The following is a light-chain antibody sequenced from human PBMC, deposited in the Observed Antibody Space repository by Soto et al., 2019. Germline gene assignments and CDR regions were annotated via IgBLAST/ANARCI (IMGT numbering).Light chain of an antibody. J-gene: IGLJ1*01. CDR1: SSNIGSLS. V-gene: IGLV1-44*01. CDR2: NDY. CDR3: AAWDDSLNGLYV. Sequence: QSVLTQPPSASGTPGQRVTISCSRSSSNIGSLSVAWYQHLPGTAPKLLIHNDYQRPSGVPDRFSGSKSGTSASLAISGLQSEDDGDYYCAAWDDSLNGLYVFGTGTKLTVL.